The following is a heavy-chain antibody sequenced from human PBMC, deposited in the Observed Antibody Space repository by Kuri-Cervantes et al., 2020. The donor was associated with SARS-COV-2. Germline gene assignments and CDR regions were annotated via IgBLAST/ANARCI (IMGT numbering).Heavy chain of an antibody. Sequence: SETLSLTCAVSGDPISSVDYSWSWIRQPPGKGLEWIGYIYRDGKTYYSPSLTSRVTISVDRSKNQFFLQLTSVTAADTAVYYCARLIHVAAVPDPWGQGTLVTVSS. D-gene: IGHD2-21*02. CDR2: IYRDGKT. CDR3: ARLIHVAAVPDP. CDR1: GDPISSVDYS. J-gene: IGHJ5*02. V-gene: IGHV4-30-2*01.